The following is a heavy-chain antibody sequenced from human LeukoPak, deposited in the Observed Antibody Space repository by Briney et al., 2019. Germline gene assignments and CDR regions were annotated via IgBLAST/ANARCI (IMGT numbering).Heavy chain of an antibody. CDR2: INHSGST. CDR1: GGSFSGYY. Sequence: PSETLSLTCAVYGGSFSGYYWSWIRKPPGKGLEWIGEINHSGSTNYNPSLKSRVTISVDTSKNQFSLKLSSVTAADTAVYYCARGLRLGSSGYYKRYNWFDPWGQGTLVTVSS. D-gene: IGHD3-22*01. J-gene: IGHJ5*02. V-gene: IGHV4-34*01. CDR3: ARGLRLGSSGYYKRYNWFDP.